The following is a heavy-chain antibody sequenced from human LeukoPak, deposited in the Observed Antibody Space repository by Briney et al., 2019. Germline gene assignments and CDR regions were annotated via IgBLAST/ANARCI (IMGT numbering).Heavy chain of an antibody. Sequence: GSLRLSCAASGFTFNTYTMNWVRQAPGKGLEWVSYISGSSSTIYYADSVQGRFTISRDNAKNSLYLQMNSLRGEDTAVYYCARLEGGSYFYSYFDYWGQGTLVTVSS. CDR2: ISGSSSTI. J-gene: IGHJ4*02. D-gene: IGHD1-26*01. V-gene: IGHV3-48*01. CDR1: GFTFNTYT. CDR3: ARLEGGSYFYSYFDY.